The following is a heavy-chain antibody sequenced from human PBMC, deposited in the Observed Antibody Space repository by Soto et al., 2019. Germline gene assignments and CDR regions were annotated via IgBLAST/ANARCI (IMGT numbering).Heavy chain of an antibody. CDR3: ARDPTTMVRGASSWFDP. Sequence: SVKVSCKTSGYTFTSYAISWVRQAPGQGLEWMGRIIPILGIANYAQKFQGRVTITADKSTSTAYMELSSLRSEDTAVYYCARDPTTMVRGASSWFDPWGQGTLVTVSS. D-gene: IGHD3-10*01. J-gene: IGHJ5*02. CDR2: IIPILGIA. CDR1: GYTFTSYA. V-gene: IGHV1-69*04.